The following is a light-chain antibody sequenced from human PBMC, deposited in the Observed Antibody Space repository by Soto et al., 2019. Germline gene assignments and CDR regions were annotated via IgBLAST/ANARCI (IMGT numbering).Light chain of an antibody. J-gene: IGKJ4*01. CDR2: AAS. Sequence: DIQLTQSPSFLSASVGDRVTITCRASQGITSDLAWYQQEPRKAPKLLIYAASTLQSGVPSRFSGSGSGTEFTLTISSLQPQDFATYYCQRLDSYPQIFEGGNKVETK. CDR3: QRLDSYPQI. V-gene: IGKV1-9*01. CDR1: QGITSD.